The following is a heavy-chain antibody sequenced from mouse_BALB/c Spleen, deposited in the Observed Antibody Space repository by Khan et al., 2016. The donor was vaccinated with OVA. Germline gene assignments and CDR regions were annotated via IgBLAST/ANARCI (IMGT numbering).Heavy chain of an antibody. D-gene: IGHD1-1*02. J-gene: IGHJ3*01. V-gene: IGHV1S137*01. CDR2: ISTNYGDA. CDR1: GYTFTDYA. CDR3: TRGGWFAY. Sequence: QVRLQQSGAELVRPGVSVKISCKGSGYTFTDYAMHWMKQSHAKTLEWIGVISTNYGDADYNQKFQGKASMTVDKSSSTAYMELARLTSEDSAIYYCTRGGWFAYWGQGTLVTVSA.